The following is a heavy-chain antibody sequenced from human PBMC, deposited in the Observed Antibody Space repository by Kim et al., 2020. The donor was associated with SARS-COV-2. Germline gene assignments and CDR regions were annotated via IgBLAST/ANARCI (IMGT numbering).Heavy chain of an antibody. D-gene: IGHD2-15*01. CDR1: GGSITNYF. CDR3: ARAPLLLPDY. J-gene: IGHJ4*02. Sequence: SETLSLTCTVSGGSITNYFWSWIRQPPGKGLEWIGHIYYSGSTNYNPSLKSRVTISVDTSKNQFSLKLSSVTAADTAVYYCARAPLLLPDYWGQGTPVT. CDR2: IYYSGST. V-gene: IGHV4-59*13.